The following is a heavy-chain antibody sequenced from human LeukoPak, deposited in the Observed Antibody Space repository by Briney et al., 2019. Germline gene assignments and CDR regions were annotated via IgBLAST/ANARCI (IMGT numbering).Heavy chain of an antibody. J-gene: IGHJ5*02. CDR2: INPNSGGT. D-gene: IGHD1-26*01. CDR3: ARGKLVNRNWFDP. V-gene: IGHV1-2*02. Sequence: ASVKVSCKASGYTFTGYYMHWVRQAPGQGLEWMGWINPNSGGTNYAQKFQGRVTMTRDTSISTAYMELSRLRSDDTAVYYCARGKLVNRNWFDPWGQGTLVTVSS. CDR1: GYTFTGYY.